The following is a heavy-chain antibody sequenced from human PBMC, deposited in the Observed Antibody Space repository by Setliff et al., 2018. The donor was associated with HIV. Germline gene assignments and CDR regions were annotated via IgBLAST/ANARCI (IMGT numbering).Heavy chain of an antibody. Sequence: GASVKVSCKASGYTFTGYYMHWVRQAPGQGLEWMGWINPNSGGTNCAQRFQGRVTITRDTSMYTAYMELTRLRFDDTAVYSCARGGDDSGPGTWTFDYWGQGALVTVSS. CDR2: INPNSGGT. V-gene: IGHV1-2*02. CDR1: GYTFTGYY. J-gene: IGHJ4*02. CDR3: ARGGDDSGPGTWTFDY. D-gene: IGHD3-10*01.